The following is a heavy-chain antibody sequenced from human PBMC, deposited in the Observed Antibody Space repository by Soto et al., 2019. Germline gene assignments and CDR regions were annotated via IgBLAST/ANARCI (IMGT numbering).Heavy chain of an antibody. CDR2: VYNSGST. V-gene: IGHV4-59*01. CDR3: ARYRREAVAGYTLDN. D-gene: IGHD6-13*01. Sequence: SETLSLTCTVSGGSISSNYWTWIRQPPGKGLEWIGYVYNSGSTNYDPSLKSRVTISEDTSKSQFSLKVNSMTAADTAVYYCARYRREAVAGYTLDNWGQGILVTVSS. CDR1: GGSISSNY. J-gene: IGHJ4*02.